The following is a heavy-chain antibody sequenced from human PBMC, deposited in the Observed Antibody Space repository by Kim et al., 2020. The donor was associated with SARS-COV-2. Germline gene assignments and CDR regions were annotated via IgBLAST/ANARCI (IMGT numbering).Heavy chain of an antibody. J-gene: IGHJ4*02. D-gene: IGHD3-10*01. Sequence: SETLSLTCTVSGGSISSSSYYWGWIRQPPGKGLEWIGSIYYSGSTYYNPSLKSRVTISVDTSKNQFSLKLSSVTAADTAVYYCARENPPDLWFGELLAVWGQGTLVTVSS. CDR2: IYYSGST. CDR1: GGSISSSSYY. V-gene: IGHV4-39*07. CDR3: ARENPPDLWFGELLAV.